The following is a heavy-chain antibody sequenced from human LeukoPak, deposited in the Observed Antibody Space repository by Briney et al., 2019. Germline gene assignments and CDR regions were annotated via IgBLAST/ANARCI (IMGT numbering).Heavy chain of an antibody. D-gene: IGHD6-13*01. Sequence: PGGSLRLSCAASGFTFSSYSMNWVRQAPGKGLEWVSSISSSSSYIYYADSVKGRFTISRDNSKNTLYLQMNSLRAEDTAVYYCARDGPYAEEVYIAAAGTFDYWGQGTLVTVSS. V-gene: IGHV3-21*01. CDR3: ARDGPYAEEVYIAAAGTFDY. CDR1: GFTFSSYS. CDR2: ISSSSSYI. J-gene: IGHJ4*02.